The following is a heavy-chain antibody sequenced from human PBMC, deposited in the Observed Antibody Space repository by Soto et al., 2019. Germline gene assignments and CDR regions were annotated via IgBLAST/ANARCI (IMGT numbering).Heavy chain of an antibody. CDR3: ARGGSWFGELFSSYYYGMDV. V-gene: IGHV1-2*02. J-gene: IGHJ6*02. CDR2: INPNSGGT. D-gene: IGHD3-10*01. Sequence: VKVSCKASGYTFTGYYMHWVRQAPGQGLEWMGWINPNSGGTNYAQKFQGRVTMTRDTSISTAYMELSRLRSDDTAVYYCARGGSWFGELFSSYYYGMDVWGQGTTVTVSS. CDR1: GYTFTGYY.